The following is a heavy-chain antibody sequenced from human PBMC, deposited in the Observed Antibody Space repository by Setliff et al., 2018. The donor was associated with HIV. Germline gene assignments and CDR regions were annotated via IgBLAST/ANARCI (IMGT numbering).Heavy chain of an antibody. J-gene: IGHJ4*02. D-gene: IGHD6-19*01. CDR3: ARGLWSSGGPIYFDF. V-gene: IGHV4-4*02. CDR1: GGSISSTNW. CDR2: IDHSGST. Sequence: SETLSLTCAVSGGSISSTNWWSWVRQPPGKGLEWIGEIDHSGSTNYNPSLKSRVTISVDKSKNQFSLKLNSVTAADTAVHHCARGLWSSGGPIYFDFWGQGTLVTV.